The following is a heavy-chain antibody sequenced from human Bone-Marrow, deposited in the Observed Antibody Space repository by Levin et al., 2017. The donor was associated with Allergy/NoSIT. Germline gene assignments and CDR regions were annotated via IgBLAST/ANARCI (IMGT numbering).Heavy chain of an antibody. Sequence: GASVKVSCAAAVFSSYAMSWLRQAPGKGLEWVSSISGDGTVTYYADSVRGRFTISRDNSETTAYLQMNSLRAEDTAIYYCGKGGIFGILIDYWGQGTPVTVSS. J-gene: IGHJ4*02. CDR3: GKGGIFGILIDY. CDR2: ISGDGTVT. CDR1: VFSSYA. D-gene: IGHD3-9*01. V-gene: IGHV3-23*01.